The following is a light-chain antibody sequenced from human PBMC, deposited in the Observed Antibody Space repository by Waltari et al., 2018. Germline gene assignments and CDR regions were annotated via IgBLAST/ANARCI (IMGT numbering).Light chain of an antibody. CDR1: SSDVGGYNY. Sequence: QSALTQPAAVSGSPGQSITISCTGTSSDVGGYNYVSWYQQHPGKAPKRMIYDVPNRPSVVADRFSGSKSGNTASLAISGLQAEDEADYYCSSYTSSSTLGVFGGGTKLTVL. J-gene: IGLJ2*01. CDR3: SSYTSSSTLGV. CDR2: DVP. V-gene: IGLV2-14*03.